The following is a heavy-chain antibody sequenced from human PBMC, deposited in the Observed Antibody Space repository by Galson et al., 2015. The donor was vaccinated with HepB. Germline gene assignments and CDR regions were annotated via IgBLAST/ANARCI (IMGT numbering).Heavy chain of an antibody. Sequence: FSSYAISWVRQAPGQGLEWMGGIIPIFGTANYAQKFQGRVTITADESTSTAYMELNSLRSEDTAVYYCARDGGGSLGAFDIWGQGTMVTVSS. J-gene: IGHJ3*02. CDR3: ARDGGGSLGAFDI. V-gene: IGHV1-69*01. D-gene: IGHD1-26*01. CDR2: IIPIFGTA. CDR1: FSSYA.